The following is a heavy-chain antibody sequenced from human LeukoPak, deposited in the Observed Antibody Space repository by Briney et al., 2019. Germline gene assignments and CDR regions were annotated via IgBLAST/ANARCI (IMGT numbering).Heavy chain of an antibody. Sequence: GGSLRLSCAASGFTLSSYWMHWVRQAPGKGLVWVSRINSDGSSTSYADSVKGRFTISRDNAKNMLYLQMNSLRAEDTAVYYCAKGGYYTQTSFDYWGQGTLVTVSS. CDR3: AKGGYYTQTSFDY. CDR1: GFTLSSYW. D-gene: IGHD3-3*01. J-gene: IGHJ4*02. CDR2: INSDGSST. V-gene: IGHV3-74*01.